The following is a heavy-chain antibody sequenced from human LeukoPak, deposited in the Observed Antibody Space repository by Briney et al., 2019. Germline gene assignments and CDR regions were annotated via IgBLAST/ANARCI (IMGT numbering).Heavy chain of an antibody. CDR3: VPSKWELLLGAY. Sequence: ASVKVSCKASGYTFTGYYMHWVRQAPGQGLEWMGWINPNSGGTNYAQKFQGRVTMTRDTSISTAYMGLSRLRSDDTAVYYCVPSKWELLLGAYWGQGTLVTVSS. CDR1: GYTFTGYY. D-gene: IGHD1-26*01. V-gene: IGHV1-2*02. CDR2: INPNSGGT. J-gene: IGHJ4*02.